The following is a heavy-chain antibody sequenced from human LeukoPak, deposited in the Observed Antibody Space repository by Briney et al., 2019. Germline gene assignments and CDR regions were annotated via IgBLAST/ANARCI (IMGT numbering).Heavy chain of an antibody. J-gene: IGHJ5*02. D-gene: IGHD3-22*01. CDR2: IKSKTDGGTT. V-gene: IGHV3-15*07. CDR1: GFTFSSYW. CDR3: TTSYYDSSGYYAFDP. Sequence: GGSLRLSCAASGFTFSSYWMNWVRQAPGKGLEWVGRIKSKTDGGTTDYAAPVKGRFTISRDDSKNTLYLQMNSLKTEDTAVYYCTTSYYDSSGYYAFDPWGQGTLVTVSS.